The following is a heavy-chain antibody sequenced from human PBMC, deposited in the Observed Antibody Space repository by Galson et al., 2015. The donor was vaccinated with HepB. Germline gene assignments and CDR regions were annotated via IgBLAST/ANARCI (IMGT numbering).Heavy chain of an antibody. CDR1: GFTFISSA. CDR3: AAIDYGESGRAGY. CDR2: IVVGSGNT. V-gene: IGHV1-58*01. D-gene: IGHD4-17*01. Sequence: SVKVSCKASGFTFISSAVQWVRQARGQRLEWIGWIVVGSGNTNYAQKFQERVTMTRDMSTSTAYMELSSLRSEDTAVYYCAAIDYGESGRAGYWGQGTLVTVSS. J-gene: IGHJ4*02.